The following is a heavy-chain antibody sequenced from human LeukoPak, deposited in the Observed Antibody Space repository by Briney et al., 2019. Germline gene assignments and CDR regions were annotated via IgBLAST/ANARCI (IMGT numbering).Heavy chain of an antibody. V-gene: IGHV3-33*06. CDR1: GFTFSHFG. J-gene: IGHJ4*02. CDR3: AEDAQRGFDYSNSLEH. Sequence: GGSLRLSCEASGFTFSHFGMHWVRQAPGKGLEWVAVIWSDATNQYYADSVKGRFTISRDNFKNTVSLQMNSLRAEDTAIYYCAEDAQRGFDYSNSLEHWGQGSLVTASS. CDR2: IWSDATNQ. D-gene: IGHD4-11*01.